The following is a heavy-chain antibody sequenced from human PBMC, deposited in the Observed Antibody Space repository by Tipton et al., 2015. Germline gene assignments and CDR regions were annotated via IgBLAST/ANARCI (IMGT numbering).Heavy chain of an antibody. CDR2: IASDGSTT. Sequence: SLRLSCSDSGFIFSSYTVHWVRQAPGKGLVWVSRIASDGSTTDYADSVKGRFTVSRDNAKNTLYLQMNSLRVDDTAVYYCARFTYFDLWGRGTLVSVSS. J-gene: IGHJ2*01. V-gene: IGHV3-74*01. CDR3: ARFTYFDL. CDR1: GFIFSSYT.